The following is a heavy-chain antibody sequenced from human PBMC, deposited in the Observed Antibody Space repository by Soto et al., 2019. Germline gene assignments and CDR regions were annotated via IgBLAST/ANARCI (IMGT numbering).Heavy chain of an antibody. J-gene: IGHJ1*01. V-gene: IGHV3-23*01. Sequence: EVQLLESGGGLVQPGGSLRLSCAASGFTFSSYAMSWVRQAPGKGLEWVSAISGSGGSTYYADSVKGRFTISRDNSKNTLYLQMNSLRAEDTAVYYSAKDYASGWTAEYFQHWGQGTLVTVSS. CDR2: ISGSGGST. CDR1: GFTFSSYA. D-gene: IGHD6-19*01. CDR3: AKDYASGWTAEYFQH.